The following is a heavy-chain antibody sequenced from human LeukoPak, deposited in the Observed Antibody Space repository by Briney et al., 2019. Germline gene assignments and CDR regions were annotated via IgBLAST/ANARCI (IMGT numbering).Heavy chain of an antibody. CDR3: ARDDAPRYYYYGMDV. Sequence: SVKVSCKASGGTFSSYAISWVRQAPGQGLEWMGGIIPIFGTANYAQKFQGRVTITADESTSTAYMELSSLRSEDTAVYYCARDDAPRYYYYGMDVWGQGTTVTVSS. V-gene: IGHV1-69*01. CDR2: IIPIFGTA. J-gene: IGHJ6*02. CDR1: GGTFSSYA.